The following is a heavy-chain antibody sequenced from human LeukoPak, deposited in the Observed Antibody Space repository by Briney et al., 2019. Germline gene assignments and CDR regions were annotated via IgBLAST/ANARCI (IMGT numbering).Heavy chain of an antibody. J-gene: IGHJ5*02. CDR2: IYSDGSST. CDR1: GFTFSSYW. V-gene: IGHV3-74*01. Sequence: GGSLRLSCAASGFTFSSYWMHWVRQAPGKGLVWVSRIYSDGSSTSYADSVKGRFTISRDNAKNTLYLQMNSLRAEDTAVYYCARDRDSGSYPHGGGFDPWGQGTLVTVSS. CDR3: ARDRDSGSYPHGGGFDP. D-gene: IGHD1-26*01.